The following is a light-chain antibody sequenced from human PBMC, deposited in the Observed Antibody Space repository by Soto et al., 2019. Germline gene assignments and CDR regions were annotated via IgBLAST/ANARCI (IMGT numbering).Light chain of an antibody. CDR3: QQRSKWPLFT. V-gene: IGKV3-11*02. Sequence: EIVLTQSPATLSLSPGERATLSCRASQSVYNYLAGYQQRPGQAPSLLIYDASNRAAGIRARFSGGGSGGEFTLTISSLKPEDSAVYYCQQRSKWPLFTFGPGTKVNI. CDR2: DAS. CDR1: QSVYNY. J-gene: IGKJ3*01.